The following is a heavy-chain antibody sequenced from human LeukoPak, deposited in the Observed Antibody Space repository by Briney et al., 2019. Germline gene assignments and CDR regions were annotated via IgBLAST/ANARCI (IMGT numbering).Heavy chain of an antibody. CDR2: IRYDGSNK. Sequence: GGSLRLSCAASGFTFSSYGMHWVRQAPGKGLKWVAFIRYDGSNKYYADSVKGRFTISRDNSKNTLYLQMNSLRAEDTAVYYCAKGRAPYCSSTSCYTGFDYWGQGTLVTVSS. D-gene: IGHD2-2*02. V-gene: IGHV3-30*02. J-gene: IGHJ4*02. CDR1: GFTFSSYG. CDR3: AKGRAPYCSSTSCYTGFDY.